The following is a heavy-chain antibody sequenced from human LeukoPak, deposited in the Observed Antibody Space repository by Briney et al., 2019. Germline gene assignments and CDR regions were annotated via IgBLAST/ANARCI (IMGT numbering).Heavy chain of an antibody. J-gene: IGHJ5*02. CDR3: ARGAYYDFWSGYYRVWFDP. D-gene: IGHD3-3*01. V-gene: IGHV4-39*07. CDR2: AHYSGST. Sequence: SGTLSLTCTVSGGSISSSCCSWGWIRQPPGKGLEWIGSAHYSGSTYYNPSLKSRVTISVDTSKNQFSLKLSSVTAADTAVYYCARGAYYDFWSGYYRVWFDPWGQGTLVTVSS. CDR1: GGSISSSCCS.